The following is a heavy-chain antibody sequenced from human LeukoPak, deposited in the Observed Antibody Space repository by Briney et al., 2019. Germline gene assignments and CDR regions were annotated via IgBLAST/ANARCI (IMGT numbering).Heavy chain of an antibody. CDR1: GFTFNNYA. J-gene: IGHJ4*02. D-gene: IGHD1-26*01. V-gene: IGHV3-23*01. Sequence: GGSLRLSCTASGFTFNNYAMSWVRQAPGKGLEWVSAISGSGDSTYYADSVKGRVTISRDNSKNTLYLQMNSLRAEDTALYYCAKSNSGSYHFYFDHWAREPWSPSPQ. CDR2: ISGSGDST. CDR3: AKSNSGSYHFYFDH.